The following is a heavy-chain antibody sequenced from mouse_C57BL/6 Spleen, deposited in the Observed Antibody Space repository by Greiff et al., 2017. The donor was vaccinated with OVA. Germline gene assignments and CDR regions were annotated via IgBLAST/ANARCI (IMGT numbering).Heavy chain of an antibody. CDR1: GYTFTDYE. CDR2: IDPETGGT. D-gene: IGHD2-4*01. J-gene: IGHJ2*01. Sequence: QVQLQQSGAELVRPGASVTLSCKASGYTFTDYEMHWVKQTPVHGLEWIGAIDPETGGTAYNQKFKGKAILTADKSSSTAYMELRSLTSEDSAVYYCTRVDPSYDYDVDYWGQGTTLTVSS. CDR3: TRVDPSYDYDVDY. V-gene: IGHV1-15*01.